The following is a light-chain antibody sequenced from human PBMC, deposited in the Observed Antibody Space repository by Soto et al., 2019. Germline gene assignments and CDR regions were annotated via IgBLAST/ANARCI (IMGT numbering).Light chain of an antibody. V-gene: IGKV2-28*01. CDR3: MQALQTPYT. CDR2: LGS. J-gene: IGKJ2*01. Sequence: EIVMTQSPPSLTVTPGEPASISCRSSQRLLHSNGNHFLDWYLQKPGQSPQLLIYLGSYRASGVPDRVSGSGAGTAFPLKITRVEAEDVGIYYCMQALQTPYTFGQGTKLEIK. CDR1: QRLLHSNGNHF.